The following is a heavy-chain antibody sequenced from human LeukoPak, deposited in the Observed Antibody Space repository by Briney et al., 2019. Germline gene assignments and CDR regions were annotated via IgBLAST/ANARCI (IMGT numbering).Heavy chain of an antibody. J-gene: IGHJ6*03. CDR3: ARDLLGYSSSWTPLYYYYYMDV. D-gene: IGHD6-13*01. CDR1: GGSFSGYY. CDR2: INHSGST. V-gene: IGHV4-34*01. Sequence: SETLSLTCAVYGGSFSGYYWSWIRQPPGKGLEWIGEINHSGSTNYNPSLKSRVTISVDTSKNQFSLQLNSVTPEDTAVYYCARDLLGYSSSWTPLYYYYYMDVWGKGTTVTVSS.